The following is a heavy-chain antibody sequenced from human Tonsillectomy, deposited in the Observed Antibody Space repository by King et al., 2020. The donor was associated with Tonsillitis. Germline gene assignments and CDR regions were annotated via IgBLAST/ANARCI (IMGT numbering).Heavy chain of an antibody. D-gene: IGHD3-10*01. Sequence: VQLQESGPGLVKPSETLSLTCAVSGYSISSGYYWGWIRQPPGKGLEWIGSSYHSGSTYYNPSLKSRVTISVDTSKNQFSLKLSSVTAADTAVYYCARGSVLLWFGEFKGAEYFQHWGQGTLVTVSS. CDR2: SYHSGST. CDR3: ARGSVLLWFGEFKGAEYFQH. J-gene: IGHJ1*01. CDR1: GYSISSGYY. V-gene: IGHV4-38-2*01.